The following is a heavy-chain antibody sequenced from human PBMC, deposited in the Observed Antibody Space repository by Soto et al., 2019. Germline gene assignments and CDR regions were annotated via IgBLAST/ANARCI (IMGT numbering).Heavy chain of an antibody. J-gene: IGHJ4*02. D-gene: IGHD1-26*01. CDR2: ISANNGNT. CDR1: GYTFTSYG. Sequence: QVQLVQSGAEVKKPGASVKVSCKASGYTFTSYGISWVRQAPGQGLEWMGWISANNGNTNYAQKLQGRVTMTTDTTTSTAHMELRSLRTDDTAGYSCARDRGSYAPDYWGQGTLVTVSS. CDR3: ARDRGSYAPDY. V-gene: IGHV1-18*01.